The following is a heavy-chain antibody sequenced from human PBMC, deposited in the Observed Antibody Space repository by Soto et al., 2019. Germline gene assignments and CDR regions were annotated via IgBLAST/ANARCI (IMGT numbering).Heavy chain of an antibody. CDR1: GGSISSGGYS. V-gene: IGHV4-30-2*01. CDR3: ARSGIGGSTRRLNWFDP. Sequence: SETLSLTCAVSGGSISSGGYSWSWIRQPPGKGLEWIGYIYHSGSTYYNPSLKSRVTISVDRSKNQFSLKPSSVTAADTAVYYCARSGIGGSTRRLNWFDPWGQGTLVTVSS. CDR2: IYHSGST. J-gene: IGHJ5*02. D-gene: IGHD2-2*01.